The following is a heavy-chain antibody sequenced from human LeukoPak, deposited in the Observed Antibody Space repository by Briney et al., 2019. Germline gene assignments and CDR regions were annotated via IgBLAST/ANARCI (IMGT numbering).Heavy chain of an antibody. J-gene: IGHJ6*03. CDR3: VKTGGVVITYYYMDV. CDR1: GFIFSNYG. Sequence: GGSLRLSCAASGFIFSNYGVHWIRQAPGKGLEWVSFIRHDGNNKYYADSVKGRFTISRDNSKNTLYVQMNGLRAEDTAVYYCVKTGGVVITYYYMDVWGKGTTVTVSS. CDR2: IRHDGNNK. D-gene: IGHD3-3*01. V-gene: IGHV3-30*02.